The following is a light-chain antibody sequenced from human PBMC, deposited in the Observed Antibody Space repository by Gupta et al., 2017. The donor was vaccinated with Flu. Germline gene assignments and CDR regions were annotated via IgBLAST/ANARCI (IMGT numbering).Light chain of an antibody. CDR1: SSDVGGYNY. V-gene: IGLV2-14*01. J-gene: IGLJ3*02. CDR3: SSYTSSSTRV. Sequence: QSALTQPASVSGSPGQSLTISCTGTSSDVGGYNYVSWYQQHPGKAPKFMIYEVSNRPSGVSNRFSGSKSGNTASLTISGLQAEDEADYYCSSYTSSSTRVFGGGTKLTVL. CDR2: EVS.